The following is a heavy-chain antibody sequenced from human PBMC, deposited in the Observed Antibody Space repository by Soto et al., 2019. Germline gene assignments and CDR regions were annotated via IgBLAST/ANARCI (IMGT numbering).Heavy chain of an antibody. CDR1: GGTFSTYA. J-gene: IGHJ6*02. D-gene: IGHD5-18*01. CDR2: IIPIFGTA. CDR3: ARAAYSYGTAYLSYYYGMDV. Sequence: GASVKVSCKASGGTFSTYAISWVRQAPGQGLEWVGGIIPIFGTANYAQKFQGRVTITADESTSTAYMELSSLRSEDTAVYYCARAAYSYGTAYLSYYYGMDVWRQVTTVTVS. V-gene: IGHV1-69*13.